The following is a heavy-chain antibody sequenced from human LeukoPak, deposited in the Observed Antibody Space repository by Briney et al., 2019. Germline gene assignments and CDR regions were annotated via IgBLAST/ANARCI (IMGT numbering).Heavy chain of an antibody. CDR1: GSTFSDYY. J-gene: IGHJ4*02. Sequence: KPGGSLRLSCAASGSTFSDYYLSWIRQAPGKGLEWVSYISSSTSYTNYADSVKGRFTISRENAKNSLYLHMNSLRGEDTAVYYCARRGGSTATGYYFDYWGQGTLVTVSA. CDR2: ISSSTSYT. D-gene: IGHD3-10*01. V-gene: IGHV3-11*06. CDR3: ARRGGSTATGYYFDY.